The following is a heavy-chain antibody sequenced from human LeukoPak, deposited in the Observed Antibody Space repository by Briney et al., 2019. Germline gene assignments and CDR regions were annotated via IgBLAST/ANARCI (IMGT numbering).Heavy chain of an antibody. Sequence: GSVKVSCKASGYTFTGYYMHWVRQAPGQRLEWMGWINPNSGGTNYAQKFQGRVTMTRDTSISTAYMELSSLRSEDTAVYYCARLILRYFDWLSRGNWFDPWGQGTLVTVFS. CDR2: INPNSGGT. J-gene: IGHJ5*02. D-gene: IGHD3-9*01. V-gene: IGHV1-2*02. CDR3: ARLILRYFDWLSRGNWFDP. CDR1: GYTFTGYY.